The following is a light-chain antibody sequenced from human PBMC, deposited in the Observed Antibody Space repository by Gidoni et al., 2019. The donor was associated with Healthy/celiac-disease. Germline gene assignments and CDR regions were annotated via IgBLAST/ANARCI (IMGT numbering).Light chain of an antibody. CDR1: QSVSSSY. J-gene: IGKJ1*01. CDR2: GAS. CDR3: QQYGSLWT. Sequence: EIVLTQSPGTLSLSPGERATLSCRASQSVSSSYLAWYQQKPGQAPRLLSYGASSRATGIPDRFSGSGSGTDFTLTISRLEPEDFAVYYCQQYGSLWTFGQGTKVEIK. V-gene: IGKV3-20*01.